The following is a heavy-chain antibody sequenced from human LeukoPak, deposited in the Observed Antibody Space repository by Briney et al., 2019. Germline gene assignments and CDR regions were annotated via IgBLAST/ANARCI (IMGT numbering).Heavy chain of an antibody. V-gene: IGHV3-30-3*01. CDR3: ARALGRGSNSWYADF. CDR1: GFTFSNYA. J-gene: IGHJ4*02. CDR2: ISYDGSNK. Sequence: AGGSLRLSCAASGFTFSNYAPHWVRQAPGKGLEWAAVISYDGSNKDYADSVKGRFTISSDNSKNTLYLQMNSLRAEDTAIYYCARALGRGSNSWYADFWGQGTLVTVSS. D-gene: IGHD6-13*01.